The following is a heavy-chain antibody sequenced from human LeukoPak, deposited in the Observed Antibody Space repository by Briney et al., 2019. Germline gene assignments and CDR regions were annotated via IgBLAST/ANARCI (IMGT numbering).Heavy chain of an antibody. J-gene: IGHJ5*02. V-gene: IGHV3-7*05. CDR1: GFTFSNYW. D-gene: IGHD1-26*01. Sequence: TGGSLRLSCAAPGFTFSNYWMSWVRQAPEKGLEWVANIKEDGSVKYYVDSVKGRFTISRDNAKNSLYLHMNSLRVEDRAVYYCARGSGWLDPWGQGTLVTVFS. CDR3: ARGSGWLDP. CDR2: IKEDGSVK.